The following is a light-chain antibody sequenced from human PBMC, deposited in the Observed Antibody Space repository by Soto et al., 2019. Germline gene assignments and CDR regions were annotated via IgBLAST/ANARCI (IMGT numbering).Light chain of an antibody. J-gene: IGKJ3*01. CDR3: QQYNNWPPIFT. V-gene: IGKV3-15*01. Sequence: EIVMTQSPATLSVSPGERPTLSCRASQSVSSNLAWYQQKPGQAPRLLIYGASTRATGIPARFSGSGSGTEFTLTISSLQSEDFAVYYCQQYNNWPPIFTFGPGTKVDIK. CDR2: GAS. CDR1: QSVSSN.